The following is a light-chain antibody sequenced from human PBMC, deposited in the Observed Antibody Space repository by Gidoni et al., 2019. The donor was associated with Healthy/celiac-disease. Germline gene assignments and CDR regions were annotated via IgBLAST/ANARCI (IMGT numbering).Light chain of an antibody. V-gene: IGLV2-23*01. J-gene: IGLJ2*01. CDR3: CSYEGSSTLV. CDR2: EGS. Sequence: QSALTQPASVSWSPGQSITISCTVTSSDVGRYNLVSWYQQHPGKAPKLMIYEGSKRPSGVANRLSGSKAGNTDSRTISGLQAEDEADYYCCSYEGSSTLVFGGGTKLTVL. CDR1: SSDVGRYNL.